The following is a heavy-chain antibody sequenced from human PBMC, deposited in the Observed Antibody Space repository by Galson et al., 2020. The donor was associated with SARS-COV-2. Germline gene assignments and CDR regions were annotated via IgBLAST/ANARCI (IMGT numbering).Heavy chain of an antibody. D-gene: IGHD2-21*01. CDR3: ARRGGTVIAHHGDL. Sequence: SETLSLTCTVSGGSISTTSYFWGWIRQPPGKGLEWIGTIYYSGTTYYNPSLRSRVTISVDTSTNQFSLKLNSVTAADTAVYYCARRGGTVIAHHGDLWGRGTLVTVSS. CDR2: IYYSGTT. CDR1: GGSISTTSYF. V-gene: IGHV4-39*01. J-gene: IGHJ2*01.